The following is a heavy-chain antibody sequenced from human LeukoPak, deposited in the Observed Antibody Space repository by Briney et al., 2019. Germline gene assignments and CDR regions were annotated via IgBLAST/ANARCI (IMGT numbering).Heavy chain of an antibody. V-gene: IGHV3-66*01. Sequence: PGGSLRLSCAASTFTVSTNYMTWVRQAPGKGLEWVSMIYTGGSPYYADYVKGRFTISRDNSKNTLNLQMNSLRVEDTAVYYCVPLTDGSVVQWGQGTLVTVSS. CDR3: VPLTDGSVVQ. CDR2: IYTGGSP. D-gene: IGHD3-10*01. J-gene: IGHJ4*02. CDR1: TFTVSTNY.